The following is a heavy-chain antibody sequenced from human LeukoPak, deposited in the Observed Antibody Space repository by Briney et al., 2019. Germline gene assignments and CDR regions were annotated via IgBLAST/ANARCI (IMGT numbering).Heavy chain of an antibody. CDR1: GGSFSGYY. V-gene: IGHV4-34*01. J-gene: IGHJ2*01. D-gene: IGHD6-19*01. CDR2: INHSGST. Sequence: SETLYLTCAVYGGSFSGYYWSWIRQPPGKGLEWIGEINHSGSTNYNPSLKSRVTISVDTSKNQFSLKLSSVTAADTAVYYCARRPGSGWYGRYFDLWGRGTLVTVSS. CDR3: ARRPGSGWYGRYFDL.